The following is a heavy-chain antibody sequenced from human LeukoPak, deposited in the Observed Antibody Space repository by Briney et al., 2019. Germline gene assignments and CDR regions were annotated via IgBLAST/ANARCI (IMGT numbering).Heavy chain of an antibody. Sequence: GGSLRLSCAASGFTFDDYGMSWVRQAPGKGLEWVSGINWNGGSTGYADSVKGRFTISRDNAKNSLYLQMDSLRAEDTAVYYCARDKRTGDSYFDSWGQGTLVTVSS. D-gene: IGHD7-27*01. J-gene: IGHJ4*02. V-gene: IGHV3-20*04. CDR3: ARDKRTGDSYFDS. CDR1: GFTFDDYG. CDR2: INWNGGST.